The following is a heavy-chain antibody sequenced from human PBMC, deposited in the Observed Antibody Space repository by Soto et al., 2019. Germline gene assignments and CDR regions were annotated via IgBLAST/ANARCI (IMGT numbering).Heavy chain of an antibody. Sequence: GASVKVSCKVSGYTLTELSMHWVRQAPGKGLEWMGGFDAEDGETIYAQKLQSTVTMTTDTSTSTAYMELRSLRSDATAVYYCARGLYSSGWFDPWGQGTLVTVSS. CDR3: ARGLYSSGWFDP. CDR2: FDAEDGET. J-gene: IGHJ5*02. V-gene: IGHV1-24*01. D-gene: IGHD6-19*01. CDR1: GYTLTELS.